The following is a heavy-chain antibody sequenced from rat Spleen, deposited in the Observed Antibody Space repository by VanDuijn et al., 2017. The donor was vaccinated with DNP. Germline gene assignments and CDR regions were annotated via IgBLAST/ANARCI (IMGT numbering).Heavy chain of an antibody. D-gene: IGHD1-11*01. CDR1: GFTFSNYD. Sequence: EVQLVESGGGLVQPGRSLKLSCAASGFTFSNYDMAWVRQAPTKGLEWVASISTSGGSTYYRDSVKGRFTVSRDNAKSTLYLQMDSLRSEDTATYYCAKLRRVLTDYFDYWGQGVMVTVSS. CDR3: AKLRRVLTDYFDY. V-gene: IGHV5-25*01. CDR2: ISTSGGST. J-gene: IGHJ2*01.